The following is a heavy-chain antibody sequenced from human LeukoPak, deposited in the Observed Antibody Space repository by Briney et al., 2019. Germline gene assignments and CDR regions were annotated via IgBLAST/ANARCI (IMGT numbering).Heavy chain of an antibody. V-gene: IGHV3-7*01. D-gene: IGHD6-13*01. CDR3: AKDRAAGVNDAFDI. CDR2: TKQDGSDK. Sequence: GGSLRLSCAASGFPFSSYWMSWVRQAPGKGLEWVANTKQDGSDKYYVDSVKGRFTISRDNAKNSLYLQMNSLRTEDTAVYYCAKDRAAGVNDAFDIWGQGTMVTVSS. CDR1: GFPFSSYW. J-gene: IGHJ3*02.